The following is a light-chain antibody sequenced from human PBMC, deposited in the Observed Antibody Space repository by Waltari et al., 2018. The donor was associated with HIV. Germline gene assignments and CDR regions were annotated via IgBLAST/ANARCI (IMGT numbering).Light chain of an antibody. J-gene: IGLJ3*02. CDR1: SSDVGASNY. Sequence: QSALTQPRSVSGSPGQSVTISCTGTSSDVGASNYVSWYQQHPGKAPKRIIYDVSRRPSGLPDRFSGSKSGNTASLTISGLQAEDEADYYCCSYAGNYTGVFGGGTKLTVL. CDR2: DVS. CDR3: CSYAGNYTGV. V-gene: IGLV2-11*01.